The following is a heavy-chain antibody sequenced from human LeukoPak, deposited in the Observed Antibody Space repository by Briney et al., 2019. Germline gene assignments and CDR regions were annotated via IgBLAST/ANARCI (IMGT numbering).Heavy chain of an antibody. J-gene: IGHJ4*02. V-gene: IGHV4-34*01. Sequence: SETLSLTCAVYGGSFSGYYWSWIRQPPGRGLEWIGEINHSGSTNYNPSLKSRVTISVDTSKNQFSLKLSSVTAADTAVYYCARDFGSSWYLGDYYFDYWGQGTLVTVSS. CDR3: ARDFGSSWYLGDYYFDY. D-gene: IGHD6-13*01. CDR2: INHSGST. CDR1: GGSFSGYY.